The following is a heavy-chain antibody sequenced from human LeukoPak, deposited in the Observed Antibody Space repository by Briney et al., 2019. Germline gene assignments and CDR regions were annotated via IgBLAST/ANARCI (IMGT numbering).Heavy chain of an antibody. D-gene: IGHD3-22*01. J-gene: IGHJ1*01. CDR3: ARGSYYYDSSGLQYFQH. Sequence: ASVKVSCKASGYTSTGYYMHWVRQAPGQGLEWMGRINPNSGGTNYAQKFQGRVTMTRDTSISTAYMELSRLRSDDTAVYYCARGSYYYDSSGLQYFQHWGQGTLVTVSS. CDR1: GYTSTGYY. CDR2: INPNSGGT. V-gene: IGHV1-2*06.